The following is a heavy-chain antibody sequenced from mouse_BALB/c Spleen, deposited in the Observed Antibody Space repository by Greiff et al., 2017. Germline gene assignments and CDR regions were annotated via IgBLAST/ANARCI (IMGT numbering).Heavy chain of an antibody. J-gene: IGHJ3*01. CDR1: GYTFTSYW. CDR2: IYPGSGST. V-gene: IGHV1S22*01. D-gene: IGHD2-4*01. CDR3: TRVGDYDWFAY. Sequence: LQQPGSELVRPGASVKLSCKASGYTFTSYWMHWVQQRPGQGLEWIGNIYPGSGSTNYDEKFKSKATLTVDTSSSTAYMQLSSLTSEDSAVYYCTRVGDYDWFAYWGQGTLVTVSA.